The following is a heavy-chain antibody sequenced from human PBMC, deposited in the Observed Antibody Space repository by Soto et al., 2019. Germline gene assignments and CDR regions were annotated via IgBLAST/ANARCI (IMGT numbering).Heavy chain of an antibody. CDR1: GFTFSSYD. Sequence: PGGSLRLSCAASGFTFSSYDMHWVRQATGKGLEWVSAIGTAGDTYYPGSVKGRFTISRENAKDSLYLQMNSLRAGDTAVYYCARDRPYYDSSGYSYYYGMDVWGQGTTVTVSS. V-gene: IGHV3-13*01. J-gene: IGHJ6*02. CDR3: ARDRPYYDSSGYSYYYGMDV. CDR2: IGTAGDT. D-gene: IGHD3-22*01.